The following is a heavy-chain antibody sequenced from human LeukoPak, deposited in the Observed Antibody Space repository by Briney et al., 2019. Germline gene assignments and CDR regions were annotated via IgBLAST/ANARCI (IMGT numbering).Heavy chain of an antibody. CDR2: INSDGSST. CDR3: ARDAYCSSTSCHLYNWFDP. CDR1: GFTFDDYA. J-gene: IGHJ5*02. V-gene: IGHV3-74*01. D-gene: IGHD2-2*01. Sequence: GGSLRLSCAASGFTFDDYAMHWVRQAPGKGLVWVSRINSDGSSTSYADSVKGRFTISRDNAKNTLYLQMNSLRAEDTAVYYCARDAYCSSTSCHLYNWFDPWGQGTLVTVSS.